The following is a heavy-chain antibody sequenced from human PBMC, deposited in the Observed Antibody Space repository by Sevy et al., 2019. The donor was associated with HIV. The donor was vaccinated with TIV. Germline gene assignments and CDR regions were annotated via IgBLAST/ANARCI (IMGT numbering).Heavy chain of an antibody. CDR2: ISYDGSSK. CDR3: ASAGADSDYYDSSGYRLGYFQH. D-gene: IGHD3-22*01. J-gene: IGHJ1*01. Sequence: GGSLRLSCAASGFTFSNYAIHWVRQAPGKGLEWVAVISYDGSSKYYADSVKGRFTISRDHSKNTLDLQMNSLRAEDTAVYFCASAGADSDYYDSSGYRLGYFQHWGQGTLVTVSS. CDR1: GFTFSNYA. V-gene: IGHV3-30-3*01.